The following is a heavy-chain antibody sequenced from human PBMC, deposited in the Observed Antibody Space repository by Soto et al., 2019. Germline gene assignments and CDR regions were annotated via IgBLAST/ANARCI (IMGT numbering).Heavy chain of an antibody. Sequence: QVQLVESGGGVVQPGRSLRLSCEASGFTFRSHGMHWVRQAPGKGLGWLAVIWYDGSEKNYADSVKGRFTISRDNSKNTLYLQMNRRTVGDTAVYYCARWSDNKVVDPWGQGTVVTVS. J-gene: IGHJ5*02. CDR1: GFTFRSHG. CDR2: IWYDGSEK. CDR3: ARWSDNKVVDP. D-gene: IGHD1-1*01. V-gene: IGHV3-33*01.